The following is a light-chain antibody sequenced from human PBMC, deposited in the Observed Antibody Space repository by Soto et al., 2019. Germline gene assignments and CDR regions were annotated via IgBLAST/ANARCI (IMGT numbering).Light chain of an antibody. CDR1: SSDVGGYKY. J-gene: IGLJ2*01. V-gene: IGLV2-14*01. Sequence: QSVLTQPASVSGSPGQSITISCTGTSSDVGGYKYVSWYQQHPGKAPKLMISEVSNRPSGVSDRFSGSKSGNTASLTISGLQAEDEAHYYCSSYTSRSTLVLFGGGTKLTVL. CDR3: SSYTSRSTLVL. CDR2: EVS.